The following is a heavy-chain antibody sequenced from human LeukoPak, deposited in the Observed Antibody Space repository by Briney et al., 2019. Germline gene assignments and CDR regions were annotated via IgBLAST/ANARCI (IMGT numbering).Heavy chain of an antibody. D-gene: IGHD6-13*01. CDR1: GFTFSSYN. J-gene: IGHJ4*02. Sequence: GGSLRLSCAASGFTFSSYNMNWVRQAPGKGLEWVSSISHSSSDIYYADSVKGRFTISRDNAKNSLYLQMNSLRAEDMAVYYCARIPAIAGIDYWGQGTLVTVSS. CDR3: ARIPAIAGIDY. CDR2: ISHSSSDI. V-gene: IGHV3-21*01.